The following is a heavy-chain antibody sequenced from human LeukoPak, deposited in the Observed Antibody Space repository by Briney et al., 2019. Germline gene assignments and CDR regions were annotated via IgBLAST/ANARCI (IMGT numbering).Heavy chain of an antibody. Sequence: PGGSLRLSCAASGFTFSSYGMSWVRQAPGKGLEWVSVIYSGGSTYYADSVKGRLTISRDNSKNTLYLQMNSLRAEDTAVYYCARGVRGVQHWGIYFDYWGQGTLVTVSS. CDR1: GFTFSSYG. D-gene: IGHD3-10*01. V-gene: IGHV3-53*01. J-gene: IGHJ4*02. CDR3: ARGVRGVQHWGIYFDY. CDR2: IYSGGST.